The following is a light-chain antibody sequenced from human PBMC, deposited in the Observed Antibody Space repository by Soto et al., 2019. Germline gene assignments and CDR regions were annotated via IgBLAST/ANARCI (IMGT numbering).Light chain of an antibody. CDR1: SGDVGGYNY. CDR2: DVS. V-gene: IGLV2-14*01. J-gene: IGLJ2*01. Sequence: QSVLTQPASVSGSPGQSITISCTGTSGDVGGYNYVSWYQQHSGKAPKLMIYDVSNRPSGVSNRFSGSKSGNTASLTISGLQAEDEADYYCSSYTISTTLVFGGGTKLTVL. CDR3: SSYTISTTLV.